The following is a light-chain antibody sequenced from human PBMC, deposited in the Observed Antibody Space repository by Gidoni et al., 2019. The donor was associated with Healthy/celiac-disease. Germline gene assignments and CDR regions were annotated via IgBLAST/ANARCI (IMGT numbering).Light chain of an antibody. Sequence: QSALTQPASVSGSPGQPITISCLGTSSDIGGYNYVSWYQHHPGRAPKLMIYDVSNRPSGVSYRFSGSKSGNTASLTISGLQAEDEADYYCSSYTSSNTYVFGTGTKVTVL. CDR2: DVS. CDR3: SSYTSSNTYV. CDR1: SSDIGGYNY. V-gene: IGLV2-14*03. J-gene: IGLJ1*01.